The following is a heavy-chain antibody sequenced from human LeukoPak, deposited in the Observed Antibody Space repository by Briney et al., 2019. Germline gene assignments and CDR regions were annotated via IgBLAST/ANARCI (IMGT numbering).Heavy chain of an antibody. V-gene: IGHV3-33*01. CDR2: IWYDGSNK. J-gene: IGHJ4*02. D-gene: IGHD5-24*01. CDR1: GFSFSSYG. CDR3: ARTHFRWLQWSTGY. Sequence: GGSLRLSCAASGFSFSSYGMHWVRQAPGKGLEWVSVIWYDGSNKYYADSVKGRFTISRDNSKNTLYLQMNSLRAEDTAVYYCARTHFRWLQWSTGYWGQGTLVTVSS.